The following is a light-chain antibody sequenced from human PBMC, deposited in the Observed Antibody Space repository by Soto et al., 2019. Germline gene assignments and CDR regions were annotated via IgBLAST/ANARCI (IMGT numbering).Light chain of an antibody. J-gene: IGKJ1*01. CDR3: QQYGSSPRT. V-gene: IGKV3-20*01. CDR1: QSVSSNY. Sequence: ESVLTQSPGTLSLSQGERATLSCRASQSVSSNYLAWYQQKPGQAPRLLIYGASSRATGIPDRFSGSGSGTDFTLTISRLEPEDFAVYYCQQYGSSPRTFGQGTKVDIK. CDR2: GAS.